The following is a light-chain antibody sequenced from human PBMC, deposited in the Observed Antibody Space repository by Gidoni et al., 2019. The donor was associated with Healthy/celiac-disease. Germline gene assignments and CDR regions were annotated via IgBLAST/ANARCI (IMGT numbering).Light chain of an antibody. CDR1: ESVSSN. J-gene: IGKJ5*01. CDR2: GAS. Sequence: EIVMTQSPATLSVSPGERATLACRASESVSSNLAWYQQKPGQAPTLLIYGASTRATGIPARVSGSGSGTEFTLPISSLQSEDFAVYYCQQYNNWPPLTFGQGTRLEIK. CDR3: QQYNNWPPLT. V-gene: IGKV3-15*01.